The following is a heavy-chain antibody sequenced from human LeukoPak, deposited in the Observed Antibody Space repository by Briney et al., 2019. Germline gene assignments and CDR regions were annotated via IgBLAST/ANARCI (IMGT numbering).Heavy chain of an antibody. V-gene: IGHV4-59*01. D-gene: IGHD6-13*01. J-gene: IGHJ5*02. Sequence: SETLSLTCTVSGGSISSYYWSWIRQPPGKGLEWIGYIYYSGSTNYNPSLKSRVTISVDTSKNQFSLKLSSVTAADTAVYYCAGGGGAAAGTTLGWFDPWGQGTLVTVSS. CDR1: GGSISSYY. CDR2: IYYSGST. CDR3: AGGGGAAAGTTLGWFDP.